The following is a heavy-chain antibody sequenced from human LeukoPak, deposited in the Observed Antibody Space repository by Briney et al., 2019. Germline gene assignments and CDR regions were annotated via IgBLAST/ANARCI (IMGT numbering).Heavy chain of an antibody. D-gene: IGHD6-19*01. Sequence: SETLSLTCTVSGGSISSYYWSWIRQPPGKGLEWIGYIYYSGSTNYNPSLKSRVTISVDTSKNQFSLKLSSVTAADTAVYYRAGYSSGFDYWGQGTLVTVSS. V-gene: IGHV4-59*01. CDR2: IYYSGST. CDR3: AGYSSGFDY. J-gene: IGHJ4*02. CDR1: GGSISSYY.